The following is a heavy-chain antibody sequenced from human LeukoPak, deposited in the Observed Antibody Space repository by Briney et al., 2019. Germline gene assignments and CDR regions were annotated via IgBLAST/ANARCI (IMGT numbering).Heavy chain of an antibody. CDR2: IIPIFGTV. J-gene: IGHJ4*02. Sequence: SVKVSCKASGGTISSYAISWVRQAPGQGLECMGGIIPIFGTVNYAQKFQGRVTITTDTSTSTAYMELRSLRSDDTAVYYCARGPEDITIFGVVMRYAPQPNDYWGQGTLVTVSS. CDR1: GGTISSYA. CDR3: ARGPEDITIFGVVMRYAPQPNDY. D-gene: IGHD3-3*01. V-gene: IGHV1-69*05.